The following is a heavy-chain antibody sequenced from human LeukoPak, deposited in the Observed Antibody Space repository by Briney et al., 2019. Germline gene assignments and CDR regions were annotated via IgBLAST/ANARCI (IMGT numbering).Heavy chain of an antibody. D-gene: IGHD2-15*01. CDR3: ARAGYCNGGSCYHDAFDI. CDR1: GGSISSYY. Sequence: SETLSLTCTVSGGSISSYYWSWIRQPAGKGLEWIGRIYTSGSTNYNPSLKSRVTMSVDTSKNQFSLKLSSVTAADTAVYYCARAGYCNGGSCYHDAFDIWGQGTMVTVSS. J-gene: IGHJ3*02. V-gene: IGHV4-4*07. CDR2: IYTSGST.